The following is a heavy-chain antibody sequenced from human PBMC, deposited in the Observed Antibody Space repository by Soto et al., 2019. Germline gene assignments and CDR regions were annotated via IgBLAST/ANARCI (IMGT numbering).Heavy chain of an antibody. Sequence: GGSLRLSCAASEFTFSTYAMTWVRQAPGRGLQWLATISDSGDITYYADSVKGRFTISRDNSKNTLYLQMNSLRAEDTAVYYCAKESSTAMVRGADYWGQGTLVTVSS. J-gene: IGHJ4*02. V-gene: IGHV3-23*01. CDR3: AKESSTAMVRGADY. D-gene: IGHD5-18*01. CDR1: EFTFSTYA. CDR2: ISDSGDIT.